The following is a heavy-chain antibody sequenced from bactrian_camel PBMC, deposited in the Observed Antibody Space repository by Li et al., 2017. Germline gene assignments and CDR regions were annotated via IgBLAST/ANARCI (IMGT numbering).Heavy chain of an antibody. V-gene: IGHV3S1*01. CDR3: AYDGAPDDETPRYDY. Sequence: HVQLVESGGGSVQAGGSLKLTCVASGYTANTNCMGWFRQAPGSPREGIAAIYTTNGFTPYSDSVKGRFSISRDNAKNTLYLQLNSLKSEDTAMYYCAYDGAPDDETPRYDYWGQGTQVTVS. J-gene: IGHJ4*01. D-gene: IGHD1*01. CDR2: IYTTNGFT. CDR1: GYTANTNC.